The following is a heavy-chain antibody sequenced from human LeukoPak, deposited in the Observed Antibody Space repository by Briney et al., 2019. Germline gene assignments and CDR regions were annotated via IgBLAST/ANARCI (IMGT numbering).Heavy chain of an antibody. D-gene: IGHD2-21*01. CDR1: GFTFSSCA. Sequence: GRSLRLSCAASGFTFSSCAMHWVRQAPGKGLEWVAVISYDGSNKYYADSVKGRSTISRDNSKNTLYLQMNSLRAEDTAVYYCAREIGVLTDYWGQGTLVTVSS. CDR2: ISYDGSNK. J-gene: IGHJ4*02. CDR3: AREIGVLTDY. V-gene: IGHV3-30-3*01.